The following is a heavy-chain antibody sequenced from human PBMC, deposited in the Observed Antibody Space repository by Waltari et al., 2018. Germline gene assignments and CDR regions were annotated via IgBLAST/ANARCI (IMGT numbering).Heavy chain of an antibody. CDR2: WESEDGET. J-gene: IGHJ4*02. V-gene: IGHV1-24*01. CDR1: GYTLTALS. CDR3: ATEEYDSSGDDD. D-gene: IGHD3-22*01. Sequence: VQLVQSGAEVKKPGESLKVSCKVSGYTLTALSIHLVRQAPVKGSEWMGGWESEDGETSDAKKFQGRVTMSEETATDTAYRELSRVRSEETAVYYCATEEYDSSGDDDWGQGTLVTVSA.